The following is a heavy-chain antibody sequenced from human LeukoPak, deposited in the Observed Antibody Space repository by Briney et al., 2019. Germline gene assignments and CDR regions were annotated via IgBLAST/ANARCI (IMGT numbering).Heavy chain of an antibody. CDR3: SRAPHPHCSQISCPFDY. D-gene: IGHD2-15*01. CDR1: GLVFRDYG. Sequence: GGSLRLSCTASGLVFRDYGMAWVRQAPGKGLEWVSFIRSKNYGEITEYAASVKGRFTISREDSKSVAYLQMDSLRIGDTAVYYCSRAPHPHCSQISCPFDYWGQGTLVTVSS. J-gene: IGHJ4*02. V-gene: IGHV3-49*04. CDR2: IRSKNYGEIT.